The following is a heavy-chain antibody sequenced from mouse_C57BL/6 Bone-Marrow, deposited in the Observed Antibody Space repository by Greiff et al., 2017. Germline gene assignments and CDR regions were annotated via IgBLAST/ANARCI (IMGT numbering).Heavy chain of an antibody. D-gene: IGHD1-1*01. V-gene: IGHV2-5*01. Sequence: QVQLQQSGPGLVQPSQSLSITCTVSGFSLTSYGVHWVRQSPGKGLEWLGVIWRGGSTDYNPAFMSRLSITKDNSKSQVFFKMNSLQADDTAIYYCATMHYYGSSYDWYFDVWGTGTTVTVSS. CDR1: GFSLTSYG. CDR2: IWRGGST. CDR3: ATMHYYGSSYDWYFDV. J-gene: IGHJ1*03.